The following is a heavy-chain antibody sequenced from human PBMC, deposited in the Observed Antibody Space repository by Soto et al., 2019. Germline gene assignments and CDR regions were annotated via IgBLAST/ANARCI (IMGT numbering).Heavy chain of an antibody. V-gene: IGHV3-30*18. D-gene: IGHD2-2*01. CDR1: GFTFSSYG. CDR2: ISYDGSNK. J-gene: IGHJ3*02. CDR3: AKGGNYAPDAFDI. Sequence: QVQLVESGGGVVQPGRSLRLSCAASGFTFSSYGMHWVRQAPGKGLEWVAVISYDGSNKYYADSVKGRFTISRDNSKNTLYLQRNSQRAEDTAVYYCAKGGNYAPDAFDIWGQGTMVTVAS.